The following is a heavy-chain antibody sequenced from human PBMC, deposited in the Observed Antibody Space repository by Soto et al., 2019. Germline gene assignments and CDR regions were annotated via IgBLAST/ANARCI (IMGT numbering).Heavy chain of an antibody. V-gene: IGHV3-43*01. Sequence: GGSLRLSCAASGFTFDDYTMHWVRQAPGKGLEWVSLISWDGGSTYYADSVKGRFTISRDNSKNSLYLQMNSLRTEDTALYYRAKEEARSTYYYYGMDVWGQGTTVTVSS. CDR2: ISWDGGST. CDR1: GFTFDDYT. D-gene: IGHD6-6*01. CDR3: AKEEARSTYYYYGMDV. J-gene: IGHJ6*02.